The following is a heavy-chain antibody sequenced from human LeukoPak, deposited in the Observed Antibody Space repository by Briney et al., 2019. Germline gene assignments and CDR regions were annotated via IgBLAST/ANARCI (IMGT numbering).Heavy chain of an antibody. CDR3: ARDLRSRYCTNGVCYTPYYFDY. CDR2: INHSGST. Sequence: SETLSLTCAVYGGSFSGYYWSWIRQPPGKGLEWIGEINHSGSTNYNPSLKSRVTISVDTSKNQFSLKLSSVTAADTAVYYCARDLRSRYCTNGVCYTPYYFDYWGQGTLGTVSS. V-gene: IGHV4-34*01. J-gene: IGHJ4*02. CDR1: GGSFSGYY. D-gene: IGHD2-8*01.